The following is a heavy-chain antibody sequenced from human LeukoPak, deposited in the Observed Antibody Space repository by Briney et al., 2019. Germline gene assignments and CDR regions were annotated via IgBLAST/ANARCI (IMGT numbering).Heavy chain of an antibody. CDR2: ISGSADST. J-gene: IGHJ6*03. Sequence: GGSLRLSCAASGFTFSSFGMSWVRQAPGKGLEWVSGISGSADSTYYADSVKGRFTISRDNSKNTLYLQMNRLRAEDTAVYYCAKGTTISYYYYYYVDVWGKGTTVTVSS. CDR3: AKGTTISYYYYYYVDV. CDR1: GFTFSSFG. V-gene: IGHV3-23*01. D-gene: IGHD4-11*01.